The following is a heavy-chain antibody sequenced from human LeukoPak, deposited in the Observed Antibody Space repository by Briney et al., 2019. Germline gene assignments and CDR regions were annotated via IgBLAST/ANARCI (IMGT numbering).Heavy chain of an antibody. CDR2: IYYSGST. J-gene: IGHJ5*02. CDR1: GGSISSGSYY. V-gene: IGHV4-39*01. CDR3: VRHDYYGPVNWFDP. D-gene: IGHD3-10*01. Sequence: SETLSLTCTVSGGSISSGSYYWGWIRQPPGKGLEWIGSIYYSGSTYYNPSLKSRVTIFVDTSKNQFSLRLRSVTAADTAVYYCVRHDYYGPVNWFDPWGQGTLVTVSS.